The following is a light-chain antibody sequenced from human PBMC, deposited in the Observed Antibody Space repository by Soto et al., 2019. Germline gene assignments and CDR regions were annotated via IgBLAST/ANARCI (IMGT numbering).Light chain of an antibody. Sequence: HSALTQPASVSGSPGQSITISCTGTSSDVGGYNYVSWYQQHPGKAPKLMIYEVSNRPSGVSNRFSGSKSGNTASLTISGLQAEYEADYYCSSYTSSSTPYVFGTGTQLTVL. CDR2: EVS. CDR1: SSDVGGYNY. CDR3: SSYTSSSTPYV. V-gene: IGLV2-14*01. J-gene: IGLJ1*01.